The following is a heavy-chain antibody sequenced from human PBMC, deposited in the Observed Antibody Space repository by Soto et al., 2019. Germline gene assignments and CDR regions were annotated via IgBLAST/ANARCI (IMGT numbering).Heavy chain of an antibody. CDR1: GFTFSNAW. CDR3: TTNTFEYSSSSDY. V-gene: IGHV3-15*07. J-gene: IGHJ4*02. D-gene: IGHD6-6*01. CDR2: IKSKTDGGTT. Sequence: GGSLRLSCAASGFTFSNAWMNWVRQAPGKGLEWVGRIKSKTDGGTTDYAAPVKGGFTISRDDSKNTLYLQMNSLKTEDKAVYYCTTNTFEYSSSSDYWGQGTLVTVSS.